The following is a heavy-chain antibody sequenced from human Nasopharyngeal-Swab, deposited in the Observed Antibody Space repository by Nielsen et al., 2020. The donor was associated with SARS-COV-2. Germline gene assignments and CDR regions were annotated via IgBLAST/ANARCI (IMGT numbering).Heavy chain of an antibody. CDR1: GFSIISNHY. D-gene: IGHD3-9*01. V-gene: IGHV4-38-2*02. CDR2: INHRRNT. J-gene: IGHJ4*02. Sequence: SETLSLTCNVSGFSIISNHYWGWIRQSPGKRLEWIATINHRRNTYYNPSLESRVTISADTSKDHFFLRVTSVTAADTAVYYCVRLYYDLLTGYFSVGGNFDYWGPGTLVTVSS. CDR3: VRLYYDLLTGYFSVGGNFDY.